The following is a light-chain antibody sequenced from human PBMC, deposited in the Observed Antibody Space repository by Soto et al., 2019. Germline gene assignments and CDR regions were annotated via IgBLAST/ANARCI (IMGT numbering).Light chain of an antibody. CDR2: SNN. V-gene: IGLV1-44*01. J-gene: IGLJ1*01. CDR3: AAWDDSLNGFYV. Sequence: QSVLAQPPSASGTPGQRVTISCSGSSSNIGSNTVNWYQQLPGTAPKLLIYSNNQRPSGVPDRFSGSKSGTSASLAISGLQSGDEADYYCAAWDDSLNGFYVFGTGTKV. CDR1: SSNIGSNT.